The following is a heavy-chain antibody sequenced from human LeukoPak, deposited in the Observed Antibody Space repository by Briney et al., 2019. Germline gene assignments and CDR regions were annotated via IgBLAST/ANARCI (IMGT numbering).Heavy chain of an antibody. J-gene: IGHJ4*02. Sequence: PGGSLRLSCAASGFTFRGHWMSWVGQAPGKGLEWVANINQGGSDKYYVDSVKGRFTISRDNANNLLYLQMNSLRGEDTAVYYCTRDRSRAEDDWGQGTLVTVSS. V-gene: IGHV3-7*01. CDR3: TRDRSRAEDD. D-gene: IGHD1-14*01. CDR1: GFTFRGHW. CDR2: INQGGSDK.